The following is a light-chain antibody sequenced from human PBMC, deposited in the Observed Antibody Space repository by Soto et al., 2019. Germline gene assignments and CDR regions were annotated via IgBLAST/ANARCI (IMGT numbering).Light chain of an antibody. Sequence: DIQMTQSPSSLSASVGYIFTITCRASQSISSYLNWYQKKKGKAPKLLIYAASSLQSGVPSRLSGSGYGTDLTITISSMQPEDFETYYCQQSYSNTRTFGQGTKVDI. J-gene: IGKJ1*01. CDR3: QQSYSNTRT. V-gene: IGKV1-39*01. CDR1: QSISSY. CDR2: AAS.